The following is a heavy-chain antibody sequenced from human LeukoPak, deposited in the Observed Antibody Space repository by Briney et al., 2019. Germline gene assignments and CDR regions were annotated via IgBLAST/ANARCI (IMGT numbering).Heavy chain of an antibody. Sequence: PGGSLRLSCAASGFTDNAYDMHWVRQAPGEGPEWIAYFGISGTIYYADSVRGRFTISRDNAKNSLFLQMNSLRVDDTAIYYCAGYGVYPYWGQGTPVTVSS. CDR3: AGYGVYPY. V-gene: IGHV3-69-1*01. J-gene: IGHJ4*02. D-gene: IGHD4-17*01. CDR2: FGISGTI. CDR1: GFTDNAYD.